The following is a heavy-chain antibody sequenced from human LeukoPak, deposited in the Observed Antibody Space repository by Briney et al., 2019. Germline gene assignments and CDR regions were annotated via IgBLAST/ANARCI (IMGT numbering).Heavy chain of an antibody. CDR3: ARAVHYWTALDP. J-gene: IGHJ5*02. CDR1: GYTFTYYA. V-gene: IGHV1-3*01. CDR2: INAGNGNT. D-gene: IGHD1-1*01. Sequence: GASVKVSCKASGYTFTYYAIHWVRQAPGQRLEWMGWINAGNGNTKYSQKFQGRVIITGDTSARTAYMELSSLRSEDTAVYYCARAVHYWTALDPWGRGTLVTVSS.